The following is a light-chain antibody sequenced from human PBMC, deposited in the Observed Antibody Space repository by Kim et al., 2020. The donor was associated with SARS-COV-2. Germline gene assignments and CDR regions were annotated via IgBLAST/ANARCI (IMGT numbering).Light chain of an antibody. CDR2: GKN. J-gene: IGLJ7*01. Sequence: SSELTQDPAVSVALGQTVRITCRGDSLRTYYASWYQQKPGQAPILVIYGKNNRPSGIPDRFSGSSSGDTASLTVTGAQAVDEADYYCNSRDSSGNHYVFGRGTQLTVL. CDR3: NSRDSSGNHYV. CDR1: SLRTYY. V-gene: IGLV3-19*01.